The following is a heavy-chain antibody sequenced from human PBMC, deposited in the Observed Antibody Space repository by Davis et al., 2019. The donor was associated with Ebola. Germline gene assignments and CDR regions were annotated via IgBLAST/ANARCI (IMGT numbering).Heavy chain of an antibody. CDR1: GFTFSSYG. J-gene: IGHJ3*02. Sequence: GESLKISCAASGFTFSSYGMHWVRQAPGKGLEWVAVISYDGSNKYYADSVKGRFTISRDNSKNTLYLQMNSLRVEDTAVYYCARARGSSSGFDAFDIWGQGTMVTVSS. CDR3: ARARGSSSGFDAFDI. CDR2: ISYDGSNK. V-gene: IGHV3-30*19. D-gene: IGHD6-13*01.